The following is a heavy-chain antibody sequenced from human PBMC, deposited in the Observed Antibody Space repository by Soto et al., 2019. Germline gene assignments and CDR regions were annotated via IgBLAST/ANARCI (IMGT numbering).Heavy chain of an antibody. Sequence: SETLSLTCAVSGGSISSGGYSWSWIRQPPGKGLEWIGYIYHSGSTYYNPSLKSRVTISVDRSKNQFSLKLSSVTAADTAVYYCARGPMVRGGNGGRNFDYWGQGTLVTVSS. J-gene: IGHJ4*02. CDR2: IYHSGST. D-gene: IGHD3-10*01. CDR3: ARGPMVRGGNGGRNFDY. V-gene: IGHV4-30-2*01. CDR1: GGSISSGGYS.